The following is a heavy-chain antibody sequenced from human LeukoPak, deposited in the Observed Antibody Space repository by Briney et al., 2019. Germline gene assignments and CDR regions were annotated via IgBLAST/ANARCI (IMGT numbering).Heavy chain of an antibody. J-gene: IGHJ6*02. D-gene: IGHD5-24*01. CDR3: ARVWQLGV. V-gene: IGHV3-48*02. CDR1: GFTFSGYS. CDR2: ISSRSESK. Sequence: GGSLRLSCAASGFTFSGYSMNWVRQAPGKGLEWVAYISSRSESKYYAASVKGRFTISRDNAHNSLYLQMNSLRDDDTAVYYCARVWQLGVWGQGTAVTVSS.